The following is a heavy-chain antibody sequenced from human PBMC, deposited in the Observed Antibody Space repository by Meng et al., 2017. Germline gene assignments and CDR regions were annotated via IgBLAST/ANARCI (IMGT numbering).Heavy chain of an antibody. Sequence: QVQLLPSGSELKKPGAYVKVSCKPSGYLFTSYDINWIRQAPGQGLEWMGWVNPINGKTGYAQKFQGRLTMTRDTSIRTAYMELSSLKSEDTAIYYCARGGDYSSWDYWGQGTLVTVSS. D-gene: IGHD4-11*01. V-gene: IGHV1-8*01. CDR3: ARGGDYSSWDY. CDR1: GYLFTSYD. J-gene: IGHJ4*02. CDR2: VNPINGKT.